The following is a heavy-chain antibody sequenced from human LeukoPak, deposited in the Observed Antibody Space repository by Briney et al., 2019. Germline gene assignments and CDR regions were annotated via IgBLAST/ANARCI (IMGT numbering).Heavy chain of an antibody. D-gene: IGHD6-6*01. CDR3: ARVSPRSIAARGSFDC. J-gene: IGHJ4*02. CDR2: IYYSGST. V-gene: IGHV4-59*01. CDR1: GGSISSYY. Sequence: SETLSLTCTVSGGSISSYYWSWIRQPPGKGLEWIGYIYYSGSTNYNPSLKSRVTISVDTSKNQFSLKLSSVTAADTAVYYCARVSPRSIAARGSFDCWGQGTLVTVSS.